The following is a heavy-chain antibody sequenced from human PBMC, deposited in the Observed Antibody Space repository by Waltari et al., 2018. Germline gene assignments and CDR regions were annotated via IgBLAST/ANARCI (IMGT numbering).Heavy chain of an antibody. J-gene: IGHJ4*02. V-gene: IGHV3-30*01. Sequence: QVQLVESGGGVVQPGRSLRLSCAVSGFTFRTYAMHWVRQAPGKGLEGVEVISYDGNITYYADSVKSRLTISRDSSKNTLYLQMNSLRAEDTALYYCARSSGYSGYDIYADSDYWGQGTLVTVSS. CDR1: GFTFRTYA. CDR3: ARSSGYSGYDIYADSDY. D-gene: IGHD5-12*01. CDR2: ISYDGNIT.